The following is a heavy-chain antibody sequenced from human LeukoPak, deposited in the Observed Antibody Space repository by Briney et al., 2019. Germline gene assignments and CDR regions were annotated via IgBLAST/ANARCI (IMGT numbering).Heavy chain of an antibody. V-gene: IGHV3-21*01. CDR1: GFTFSSYG. Sequence: GGTLRLSCAASGFTFSSYGMSWVRQAPGKGLEWVSSISSSSSYIYYADSVKGRFTISRDNARNSLYLQMNSLRAEDTAVYYCARAVRGVITSYDYYYYMDVWGKGTTVTVSS. D-gene: IGHD3-10*01. J-gene: IGHJ6*03. CDR2: ISSSSSYI. CDR3: ARAVRGVITSYDYYYYMDV.